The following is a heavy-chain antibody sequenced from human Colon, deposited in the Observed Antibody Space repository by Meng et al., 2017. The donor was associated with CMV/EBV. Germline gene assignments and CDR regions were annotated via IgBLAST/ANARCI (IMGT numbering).Heavy chain of an antibody. CDR1: GFIFSSYE. Sequence: GESLKISCEVSGFIFSSYEMSWVRRAPGKGLEWIAFISSRSGSTISYADSVKGRFTISRDNAKNTLYLQMNSLGAEDTGVYYCAKINGGSGSYFGYFDYWGQGTLVTVSS. D-gene: IGHD3-10*01. CDR3: AKINGGSGSYFGYFDY. V-gene: IGHV3-48*03. J-gene: IGHJ4*02. CDR2: ISSRSGSTI.